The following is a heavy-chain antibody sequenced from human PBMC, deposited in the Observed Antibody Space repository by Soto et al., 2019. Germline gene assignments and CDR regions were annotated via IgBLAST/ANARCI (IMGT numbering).Heavy chain of an antibody. CDR3: AREEGSYNMGTFPFYYLDV. V-gene: IGHV1-69*08. CDR2: IIPILGTG. J-gene: IGHJ6*03. Sequence: QVQLVQSGPEVKKSGSSVKVSCKISGGTFTTDTISWLRRAPGQGLEWMGRIIPILGTGNYAQKFQGRVTITEDKSTNTGYMELSSLTSEDTAVYYGAREEGSYNMGTFPFYYLDVWGNGTTVTVSS. D-gene: IGHD3-10*01. CDR1: GGTFTTDT.